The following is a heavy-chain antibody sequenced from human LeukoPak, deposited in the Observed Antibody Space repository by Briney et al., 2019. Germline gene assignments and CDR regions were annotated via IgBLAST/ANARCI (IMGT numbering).Heavy chain of an antibody. J-gene: IGHJ5*02. Sequence: KPSETLSLTCAVYGGSFSGYYWSWIRQSPGKGLEWIGEINHSGSTNYNPSLKSRVTISVDTSKNQFSLKLSSVTAADTAVYYCARQAATRFDPWGQGTLVTVSS. CDR1: GGSFSGYY. D-gene: IGHD2-15*01. CDR2: INHSGST. CDR3: ARQAATRFDP. V-gene: IGHV4-34*01.